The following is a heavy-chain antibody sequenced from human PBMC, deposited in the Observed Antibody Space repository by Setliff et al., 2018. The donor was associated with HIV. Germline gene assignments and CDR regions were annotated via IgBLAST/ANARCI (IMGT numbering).Heavy chain of an antibody. V-gene: IGHV4-59*04. CDR2: MYSGGNT. D-gene: IGHD6-19*01. Sequence: SETLSLTCTVSGGSINSFYWNWVRQPAGRGLEWIGYMYSGGNTYYKPSLKSRVTMSVDSSKNQFSLKVNSVTATDTAVYYCASHSGGWNYYLDYWGQGTLVTVSS. CDR3: ASHSGGWNYYLDY. CDR1: GGSINSFY. J-gene: IGHJ4*02.